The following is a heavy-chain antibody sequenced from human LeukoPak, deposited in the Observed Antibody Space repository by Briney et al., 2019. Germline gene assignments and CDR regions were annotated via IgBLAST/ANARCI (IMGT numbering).Heavy chain of an antibody. J-gene: IGHJ4*02. V-gene: IGHV3-49*04. CDR2: IRSNLYGGTP. CDR1: GFTFGDYA. Sequence: PGGSLRLSCTASGFTFGDYAMTGVRQAPGKGLEWVGFIRSNLYGGTPEYAASVKGRFTISRDDSKSIAYLQMNSLKTEDTAVYYCTRAGGIVSMVRGVIITSRAFDYWGQGTLVTVSS. CDR3: TRAGGIVSMVRGVIITSRAFDY. D-gene: IGHD3-10*01.